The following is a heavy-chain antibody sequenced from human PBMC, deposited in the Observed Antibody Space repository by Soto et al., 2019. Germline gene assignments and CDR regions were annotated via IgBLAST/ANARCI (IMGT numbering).Heavy chain of an antibody. CDR1: GGSVNSGSYY. CDR3: ARTYCTTTSCQAHGMDV. CDR2: LYYNTNT. Sequence: QVQLQESGPGLVKPSETLSLTCTVSGGSVNSGSYYWTWIRQPPGKGLEWIGYLYYNTNTNYNPPLKSQVTISVDTSKNQFSLKLSSVTAADTAVYYCARTYCTTTSCQAHGMDVWGQGTTVTVSS. D-gene: IGHD2-2*01. J-gene: IGHJ6*02. V-gene: IGHV4-61*01.